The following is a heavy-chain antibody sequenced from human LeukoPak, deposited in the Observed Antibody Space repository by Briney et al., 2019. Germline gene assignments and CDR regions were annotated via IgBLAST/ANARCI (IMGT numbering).Heavy chain of an antibody. CDR2: ISAYNGNT. CDR3: ARDGIAAAGWRFDP. CDR1: GYTFINYG. Sequence: ASVKVSCKASGYTFINYGISWVRQAPGQGLEWMGWISAYNGNTKYAQKLQARDTMTTDTATSTAYMELRSLGSDDTAVYYCARDGIAAAGWRFDPWGQGTLVTVSS. J-gene: IGHJ5*02. D-gene: IGHD6-13*01. V-gene: IGHV1-18*01.